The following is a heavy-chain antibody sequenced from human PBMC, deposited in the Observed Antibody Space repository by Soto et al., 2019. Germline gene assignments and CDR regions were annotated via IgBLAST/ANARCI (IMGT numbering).Heavy chain of an antibody. CDR3: ASIADY. V-gene: IGHV3-30*05. CDR2: LTHDGGSA. Sequence: QVQLVQSGGGVVQPGRTLRLSCAAAGFSLTAFGMPWVRQPPGKGLQWVARLTHDGGSAFYADSVKGRFTVSRDTSKNTLDLQMNSVGPEDTAIYDCASIADYWGQGTLFTVSS. CDR1: GFSLTAFG. D-gene: IGHD2-21*01. J-gene: IGHJ4*02.